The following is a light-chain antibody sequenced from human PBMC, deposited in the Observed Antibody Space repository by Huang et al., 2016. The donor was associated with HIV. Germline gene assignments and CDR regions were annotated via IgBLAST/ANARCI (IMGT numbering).Light chain of an antibody. CDR2: DTS. V-gene: IGKV3-15*01. J-gene: IGKJ3*01. Sequence: ELVMTQSPVTLSASPGERVTLSCWARQSVSRNLAWFQQKPGQAPRLLIYDTSIRSPGIPDRFSGSGSGTDFALTISSLQSEDFAFYYCQQYSDWPRTFGPGTKVDMK. CDR3: QQYSDWPRT. CDR1: QSVSRN.